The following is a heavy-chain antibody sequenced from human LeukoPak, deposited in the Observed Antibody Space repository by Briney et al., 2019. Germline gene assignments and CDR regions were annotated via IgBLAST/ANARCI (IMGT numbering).Heavy chain of an antibody. J-gene: IGHJ5*02. CDR3: ARDRAANQDWVELDP. Sequence: PGRSLRLSCAVSGFTPTDYYMSWVRQAPGKGLEWVGFIRDSGEAFYADFARGRFAISRDESENTLYLQMNSLRVEDTAVYFCARDRAANQDWVELDPWGQGTPVIVSS. CDR2: IRDSGEA. D-gene: IGHD3/OR15-3a*01. V-gene: IGHV3-66*03. CDR1: GFTPTDYY.